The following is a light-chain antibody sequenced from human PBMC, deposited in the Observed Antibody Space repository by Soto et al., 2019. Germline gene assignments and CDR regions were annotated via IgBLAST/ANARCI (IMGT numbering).Light chain of an antibody. J-gene: IGKJ1*01. V-gene: IGKV3-15*01. CDR1: QSVSSN. Sequence: EILMTQSPVTLSVSPGERATLSCRASQSVSSNLAWYQQKPGQAPILLIYDAFTRATGIPARFSGTGSGTEFTLTISSLQSEDFALYYCQQYNDWPLTFGQGTKGEI. CDR3: QQYNDWPLT. CDR2: DAF.